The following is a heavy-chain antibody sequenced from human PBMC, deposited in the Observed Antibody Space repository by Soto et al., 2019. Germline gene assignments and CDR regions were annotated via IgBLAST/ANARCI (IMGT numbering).Heavy chain of an antibody. CDR2: ISGSGGST. Sequence: EVQLLESGGGLVQPGGSLRLSCAASGFTFSSYAMSWVRQAPGKGLEWVSAISGSGGSTYYADSVKGRFTISRDNSKNRLYLQMTSLRAEDTAVYYCAKGEQWLPTYNWFDPWGQGTLVTVSS. V-gene: IGHV3-23*01. J-gene: IGHJ5*02. CDR3: AKGEQWLPTYNWFDP. CDR1: GFTFSSYA. D-gene: IGHD6-19*01.